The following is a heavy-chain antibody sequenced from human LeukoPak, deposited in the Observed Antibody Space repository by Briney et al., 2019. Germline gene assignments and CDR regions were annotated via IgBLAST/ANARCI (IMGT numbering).Heavy chain of an antibody. CDR3: ACRIAVAGLDY. J-gene: IGHJ4*02. V-gene: IGHV1-69*13. D-gene: IGHD6-19*01. CDR1: GGTFSSYA. CDR2: ITPIFGTA. Sequence: ASVKVSCKASGGTFSSYAISWVRQAPGQGLEWMGGITPIFGTANYAQKFQGRVTITADESTSTAYMELSSLRSEDTAVYYCACRIAVAGLDYWGQGTLVTVSS.